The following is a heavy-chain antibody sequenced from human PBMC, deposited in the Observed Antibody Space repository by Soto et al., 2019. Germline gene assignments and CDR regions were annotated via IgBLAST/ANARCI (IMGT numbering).Heavy chain of an antibody. V-gene: IGHV1-69*19. D-gene: IGHD3-10*01. CDR1: GVTFNTYA. CDR2: ISPMFGAA. J-gene: IGHJ4*02. CDR3: AREVQVHTPAFVY. Sequence: QVQLVQSGAEMKKPGSSVKVSCQSSGVTFNTYAMNWVRQAPGQGPEWMGDISPMFGAANYAPKFQGRVTITADEATGTSYMQLSSLTSEDTALYCCAREVQVHTPAFVYWGQGTLVTVSS.